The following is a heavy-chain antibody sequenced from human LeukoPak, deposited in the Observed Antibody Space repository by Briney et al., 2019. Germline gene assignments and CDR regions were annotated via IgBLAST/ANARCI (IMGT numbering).Heavy chain of an antibody. CDR1: GVSVTSGNYY. CDR3: ARQRKLLYYGSGSWYFDY. J-gene: IGHJ4*02. CDR2: INHSGST. V-gene: IGHV4-39*01. D-gene: IGHD3-10*01. Sequence: SETLSLTCTVSGVSVTSGNYYWSWIHQPAGKGLEWIGEINHSGSTNYNPSLKSRVTISVDTSKNQFSLKLSSVTAADTAVYYCARQRKLLYYGSGSWYFDYWGQGTLVTVSS.